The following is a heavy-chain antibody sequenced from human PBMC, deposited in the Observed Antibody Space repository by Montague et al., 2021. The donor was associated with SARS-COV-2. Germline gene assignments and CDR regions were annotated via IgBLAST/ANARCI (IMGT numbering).Heavy chain of an antibody. CDR3: ARREDYYGSGSYPN. CDR2: IYYSGST. J-gene: IGHJ4*02. V-gene: IGHV4-39*01. Sequence: IYYSGSTYYNPSLTSRVTISVDTSKNQFSLKLSSLTAADTDVYYCARREDYYGSGSYPNWGQGTLV. D-gene: IGHD3-10*01.